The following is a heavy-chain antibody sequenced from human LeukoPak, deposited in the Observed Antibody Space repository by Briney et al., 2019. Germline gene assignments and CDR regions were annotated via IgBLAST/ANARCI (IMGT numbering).Heavy chain of an antibody. J-gene: IGHJ4*02. CDR1: GYTFTGYY. V-gene: IGHV1-2*02. CDR3: ERVMTREGTNY. D-gene: IGHD1/OR15-1a*01. CDR2: INPNRGGA. Sequence: ASVKVSCKGSGYTFTGYYMHWVRQLPGQGLEWMGWINPNRGGAKYAQKVHGRVTMTIYTSISTAYMELNRLRSDDTAVYYCERVMTREGTNYWGQGTLVTVSS.